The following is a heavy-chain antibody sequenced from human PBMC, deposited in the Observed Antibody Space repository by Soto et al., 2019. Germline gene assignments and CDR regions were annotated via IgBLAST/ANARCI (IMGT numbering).Heavy chain of an antibody. J-gene: IGHJ4*02. D-gene: IGHD3-10*01. Sequence: GGSLRLSCAASGFTFSSYSMNWVRQAPGKGLEWVSSISSSSSYIYYADSVKGRFTITRDNAKNSLYLQMNSLRAEDTAVYYCARDLGDTYYYGSGSYYYFDYWGQGTLVTVSS. CDR3: ARDLGDTYYYGSGSYYYFDY. V-gene: IGHV3-21*01. CDR1: GFTFSSYS. CDR2: ISSSSSYI.